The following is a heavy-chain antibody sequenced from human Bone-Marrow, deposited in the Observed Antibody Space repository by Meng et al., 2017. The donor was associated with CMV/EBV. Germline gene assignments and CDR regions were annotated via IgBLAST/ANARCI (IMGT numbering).Heavy chain of an antibody. CDR1: GFIFKRDK. CDR3: ASTPLTGNFWFDP. CDR2: ISVSNNYI. J-gene: IGHJ5*02. Sequence: ASGFIFKRDKLNWVRQAPGKGLEWVASISVSNNYISYADSVKGRFTISRDDAENSLFLQMNALSAEDTAVYYCASTPLTGNFWFDPWGQGTLVTVSS. D-gene: IGHD1-20*01. V-gene: IGHV3-21*01.